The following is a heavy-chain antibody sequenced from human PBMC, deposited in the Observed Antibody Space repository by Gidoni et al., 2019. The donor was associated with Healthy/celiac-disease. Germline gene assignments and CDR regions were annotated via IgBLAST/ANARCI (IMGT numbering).Heavy chain of an antibody. CDR3: ARDQVRFLEFDP. J-gene: IGHJ5*02. CDR1: GGSISSYY. Sequence: QVQLQEAGPGLVKPSETLSLTCTVSGGSISSYYWSWIRQPPGKGLEWIGYIYYSGSTNYNPSLKSRVTISVDTSKNQFSLKLSSVTAADTAVYYCARDQVRFLEFDPWGQGTLVTVSS. V-gene: IGHV4-59*01. CDR2: IYYSGST. D-gene: IGHD3-3*01.